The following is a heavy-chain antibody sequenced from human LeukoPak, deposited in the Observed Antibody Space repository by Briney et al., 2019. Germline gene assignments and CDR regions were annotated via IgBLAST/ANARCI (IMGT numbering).Heavy chain of an antibody. CDR2: IYSGGTT. J-gene: IGHJ4*02. V-gene: IGHV3-66*01. Sequence: GGSLRLSCAASGFTVSSNYMSWVRQAPGKGLEWVSVIYSGGTTYYADSVKGRFTISRDNSKNTLYLQMNSLRAEDTAVYYCARDLATATTAYWGQGTLVIVSS. CDR1: GFTVSSNY. CDR3: ARDLATATTAY. D-gene: IGHD4-17*01.